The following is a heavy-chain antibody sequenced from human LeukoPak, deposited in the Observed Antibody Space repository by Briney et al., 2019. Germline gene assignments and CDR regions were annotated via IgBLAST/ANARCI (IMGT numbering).Heavy chain of an antibody. J-gene: IGHJ5*02. V-gene: IGHV4-39*01. CDR1: GGSITSNSYY. Sequence: SETLSLTCTVSGGSITSNSYYWGWIRQPQGKGLEWIGTIHYSGTTYDNSSLKSRVTISVDTSKNQFSLKLSSVTAADTAVYYCSRVRNTFDPWGQGTLVTVYS. CDR3: SRVRNTFDP. CDR2: IHYSGTT. D-gene: IGHD6-6*01.